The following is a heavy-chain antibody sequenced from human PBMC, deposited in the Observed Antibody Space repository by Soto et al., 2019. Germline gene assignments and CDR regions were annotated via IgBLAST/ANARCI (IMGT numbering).Heavy chain of an antibody. CDR1: GGSISSGTSYY. CDR2: IYSTGST. J-gene: IGHJ4*02. D-gene: IGHD2-15*01. V-gene: IGHV4-31*03. Sequence: QVQLQESGPGLVKPSQTLSLTCTVSGGSISSGTSYYWSWIRQHPGKGLEWIGYIYSTGSTFYNRTLTGRVVTSMATFTNQFSLNLIPVTRASTAGYFCARSHSVEGEYYFWGQGTLVSVSS. CDR3: ARSHSVEGEYYF.